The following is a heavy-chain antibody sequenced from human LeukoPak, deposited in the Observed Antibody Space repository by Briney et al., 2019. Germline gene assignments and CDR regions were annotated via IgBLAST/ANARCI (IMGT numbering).Heavy chain of an antibody. CDR1: GFTFSTFA. Sequence: GGSLRLSCAASGFTFSTFAMIWVRQPPGKRLEWVANIKQDGSEKYYVDSVKGRLTISRDNAKNSLYLQMNSLRAEDTAVYYCARVGGSYWGWFDPWGQGTLVTVSS. CDR3: ARVGGSYWGWFDP. D-gene: IGHD1-26*01. J-gene: IGHJ5*02. CDR2: IKQDGSEK. V-gene: IGHV3-7*01.